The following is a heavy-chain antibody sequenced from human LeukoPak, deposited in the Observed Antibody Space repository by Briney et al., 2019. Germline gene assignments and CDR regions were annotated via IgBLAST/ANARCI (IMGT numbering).Heavy chain of an antibody. V-gene: IGHV4-59*12. Sequence: PSETLSLTCTVSGGSISSYYWSWIRQPPGKGLEWIGSIYYSGSTYYNPSLKSRVTISVDTSKNQFSLKLSSVTAADTAVYYCARDLGLNPWGQGTLVTVSS. D-gene: IGHD3-16*01. CDR1: GGSISSYY. CDR2: IYYSGST. J-gene: IGHJ5*02. CDR3: ARDLGLNP.